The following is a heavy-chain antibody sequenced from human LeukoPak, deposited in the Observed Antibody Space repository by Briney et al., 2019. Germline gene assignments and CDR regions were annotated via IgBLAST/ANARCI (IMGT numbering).Heavy chain of an antibody. CDR1: GASLSSGSYY. V-gene: IGHV4-61*02. CDR2: IYPSGST. Sequence: SETLSLTCTVSGASLSSGSYYWSWIRQPAGKGLEWIGRIYPSGSTDYNPSLKSRVTISIDTSKNQFSLKQSSVTAADTAEYYCACSAQYSYYYMDVWGKGTTVTVSS. CDR3: ACSAQYSYYYMDV. J-gene: IGHJ6*03. D-gene: IGHD2/OR15-2a*01.